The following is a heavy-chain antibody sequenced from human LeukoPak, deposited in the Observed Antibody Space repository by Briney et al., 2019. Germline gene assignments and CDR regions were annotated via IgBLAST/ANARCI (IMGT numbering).Heavy chain of an antibody. J-gene: IGHJ4*02. CDR1: GGTFSSYA. Sequence: SVKVSCKASGGTFSSYAISWVRQAPGQGLEWMGGIIPIFGTANYAQKFQGRVTIAADESTSTAYMELSSLRSEDTAVYYCARESPREVVTTYYFDYWGQGTLVTVSS. CDR2: IIPIFGTA. D-gene: IGHD3-22*01. CDR3: ARESPREVVTTYYFDY. V-gene: IGHV1-69*13.